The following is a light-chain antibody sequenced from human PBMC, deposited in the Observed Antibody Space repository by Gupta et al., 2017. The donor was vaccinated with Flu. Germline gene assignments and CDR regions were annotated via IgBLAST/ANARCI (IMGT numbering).Light chain of an antibody. J-gene: IGKJ1*01. V-gene: IGKV3-20*01. CDR1: QSVSSSY. CDR2: GAS. Sequence: EIVLTQSPGTLSLSPGERATLSCRASQSVSSSYLAWYQLKPGQAPRLLIYGASSRATGIPDSFSGSGSGTDFTLTISRLEPEDFAVYYCQQYGSSRWTFGQGTKVEIK. CDR3: QQYGSSRWT.